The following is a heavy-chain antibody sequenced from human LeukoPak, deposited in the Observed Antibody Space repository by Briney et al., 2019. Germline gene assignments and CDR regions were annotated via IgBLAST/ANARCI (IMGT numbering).Heavy chain of an antibody. J-gene: IGHJ4*02. Sequence: GAPVKVSCMTSGYIFTTYGISWVRQAPGQGLEWMGWISAYIGNTNYAQKLQGRVTMTTATSTSTAYMELRSLTSDDTAVYYCARAWDCSSTTCYVYFDYWGQGALVTVSS. D-gene: IGHD2-2*01. V-gene: IGHV1-18*01. CDR3: ARAWDCSSTTCYVYFDY. CDR2: ISAYIGNT. CDR1: GYIFTTYG.